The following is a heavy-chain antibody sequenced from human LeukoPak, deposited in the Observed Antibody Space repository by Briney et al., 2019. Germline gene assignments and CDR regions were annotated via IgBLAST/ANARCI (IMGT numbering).Heavy chain of an antibody. Sequence: SETLSLTCTVSGGSISTGSYCRSWIRQPPGKALEWIGYIYYTGSTKYSPSLKSRVTISVDTSKKQFSLNLSSVTAADTAVYYCARGPVRNWFDPWGQGTLVTVSS. CDR3: ARGPVRNWFDP. CDR1: GGSISTGSYC. J-gene: IGHJ5*02. V-gene: IGHV4-61*01. CDR2: IYYTGST.